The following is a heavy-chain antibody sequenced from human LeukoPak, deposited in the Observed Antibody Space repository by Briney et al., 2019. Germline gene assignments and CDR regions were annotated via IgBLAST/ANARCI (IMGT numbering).Heavy chain of an antibody. Sequence: GGSLRLSCAASGFTFSSYGMSWVRQAPGKGLEWVSAISGSGGSTYYADSVKGRFTISRDNSKNTLYLQMNSLRAEDTAVYYCAREPMVRGVDYYYYYMDVWGKGTTVTVSS. CDR1: GFTFSSYG. CDR3: AREPMVRGVDYYYYYMDV. J-gene: IGHJ6*03. V-gene: IGHV3-23*01. D-gene: IGHD3-10*01. CDR2: ISGSGGST.